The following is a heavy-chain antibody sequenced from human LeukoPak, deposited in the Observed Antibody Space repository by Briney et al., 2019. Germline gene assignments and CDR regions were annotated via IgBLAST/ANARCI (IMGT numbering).Heavy chain of an antibody. CDR3: ARGGQSNSWYPY. D-gene: IGHD6-13*01. CDR2: IDPSGGST. J-gene: IGHJ4*02. Sequence: ASVKVSCKASGYNFNTYYIHWVRQAPGQGLEWMGVIDPSGGSTTYAQTLQGRVTMTRDRSTTTVYMELSSMRFEDTAVYYCARGGQSNSWYPYWGQGTLVTVSS. V-gene: IGHV1-46*02. CDR1: GYNFNTYY.